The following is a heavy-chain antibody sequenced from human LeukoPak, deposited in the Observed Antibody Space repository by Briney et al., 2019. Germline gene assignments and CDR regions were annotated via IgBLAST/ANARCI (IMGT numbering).Heavy chain of an antibody. D-gene: IGHD6-6*01. V-gene: IGHV3-30*04. CDR3: ARAAGSSSSRGVDY. J-gene: IGHJ4*02. CDR2: ISYDGSNK. CDR1: GFTFSSYA. Sequence: GGSLRLSCAASGFTFSSYAMHWVRQAPGKGLEWVAVISYDGSNKYYADSVKGRFTISRDNSKNTLYLQMNSLRAEDTAVYYCARAAGSSSSRGVDYWGQGTLVTVSS.